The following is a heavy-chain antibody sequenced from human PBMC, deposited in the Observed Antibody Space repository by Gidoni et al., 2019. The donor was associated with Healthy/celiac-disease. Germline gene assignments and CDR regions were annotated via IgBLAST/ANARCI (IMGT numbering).Heavy chain of an antibody. D-gene: IGHD3-22*01. Sequence: QVQLQESGPGLVKPSETLSLTCPVSGYSISSGYYWGWIRQPPGKGLEWIGSIYHSGSTYYNPSLKSRVTISVDTSKNQFSLKLSSVTAADTAVYYCARDRALGYYDSSGYDAFDIWGQGTMVTVSS. V-gene: IGHV4-38-2*02. J-gene: IGHJ3*02. CDR3: ARDRALGYYDSSGYDAFDI. CDR2: IYHSGST. CDR1: GYSISSGYY.